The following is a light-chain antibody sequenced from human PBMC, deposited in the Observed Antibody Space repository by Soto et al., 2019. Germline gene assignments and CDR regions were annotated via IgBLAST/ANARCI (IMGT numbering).Light chain of an antibody. CDR2: DVS. V-gene: IGLV2-11*01. Sequence: QSVLTQPRSVSGSPGQSVTISCTGTSSDVGGYNYVSWYQQHPGKAPKLMIYDVSKRPSGVPDRFSGSKSGNTASLTISGRQAEDEADYYCCSYAGSFYVFGTGTKLTGL. CDR1: SSDVGGYNY. J-gene: IGLJ1*01. CDR3: CSYAGSFYV.